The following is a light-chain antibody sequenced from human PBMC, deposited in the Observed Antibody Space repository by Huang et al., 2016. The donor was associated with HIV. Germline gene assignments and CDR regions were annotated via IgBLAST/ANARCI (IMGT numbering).Light chain of an antibody. J-gene: IGKJ4*01. CDR1: QSVGSY. V-gene: IGKV3D-11*02. Sequence: EIVLTQSPATLSLSPGERASLSCRASQSVGSYLAWYQQKPGQAPRLLIYDASNRATGIPARFSGSGPGTDFTLTISSLEPEDCAVYYCQQRSNWHPLAFGGGTKVEIK. CDR2: DAS. CDR3: QQRSNWHPLA.